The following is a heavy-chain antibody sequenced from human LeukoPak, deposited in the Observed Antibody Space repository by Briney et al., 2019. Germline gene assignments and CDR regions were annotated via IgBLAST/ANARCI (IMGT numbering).Heavy chain of an antibody. Sequence: SVKVSCKASGGTFSSYAISWVRQAPGQGLEWMGGIIPIFGTANYAQKFQGRVTITADESTSTAYMELSSLRSEDTAVYYCARPFTSHWKHDAFDIWGQGTMVTVSS. V-gene: IGHV1-69*01. CDR1: GGTFSSYA. CDR2: IIPIFGTA. J-gene: IGHJ3*02. D-gene: IGHD1-1*01. CDR3: ARPFTSHWKHDAFDI.